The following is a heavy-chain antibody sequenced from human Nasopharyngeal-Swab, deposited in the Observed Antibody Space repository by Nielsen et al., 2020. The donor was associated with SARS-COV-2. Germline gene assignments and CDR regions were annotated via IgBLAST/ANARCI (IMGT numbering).Heavy chain of an antibody. J-gene: IGHJ3*02. CDR1: GGSISSGGYY. Sequence: SETLSLTCTVSGGSISSGGYYWSWIRQHPGKGLEWIGYIYYSGSTYYNPSLKSRVTISVDTSKNQFSLKLSSVTAADTAVYYCARARSSITIFGVVNPVDAFDIWCQGTMVTVSS. V-gene: IGHV4-31*03. CDR3: ARARSSITIFGVVNPVDAFDI. D-gene: IGHD3-3*01. CDR2: IYYSGST.